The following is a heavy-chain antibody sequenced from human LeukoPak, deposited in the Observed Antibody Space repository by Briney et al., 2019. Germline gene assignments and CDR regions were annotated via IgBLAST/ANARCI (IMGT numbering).Heavy chain of an antibody. V-gene: IGHV3-23*01. CDR2: IFPSGGEI. J-gene: IGHJ5*02. CDR3: ARDAHIPRFDP. CDR1: GFTFSTFA. Sequence: GGSLRLSCAASGFTFSTFAMIWVRQPPGKGLEWVSSIFPSGGEIHYADSVKGRFTISRDNSKSTLSLQMNSLRAEDTAVYYCARDAHIPRFDPWGQGTLVTVSS. D-gene: IGHD2-21*01.